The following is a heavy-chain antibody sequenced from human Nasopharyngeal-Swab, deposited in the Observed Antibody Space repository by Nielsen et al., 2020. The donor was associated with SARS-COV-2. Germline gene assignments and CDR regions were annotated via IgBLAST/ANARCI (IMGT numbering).Heavy chain of an antibody. CDR1: GYTFTSYG. CDR3: ATGRRDSSSWYPSVDY. CDR2: ISAYNGNT. D-gene: IGHD6-13*01. Sequence: ASVKVSCKASGYTFTSYGISWVRQAPGQGLEWMGWISAYNGNTNYAQKLQGRVTMTTDTSTSTAYMELRSLRSDDTAVYYCATGRRDSSSWYPSVDYWGQGTLVTVSS. J-gene: IGHJ4*02. V-gene: IGHV1-18*01.